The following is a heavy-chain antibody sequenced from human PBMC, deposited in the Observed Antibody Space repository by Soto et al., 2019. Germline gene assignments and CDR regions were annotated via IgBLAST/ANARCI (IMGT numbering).Heavy chain of an antibody. CDR1: GGSISSSSYY. Sequence: QLQLQESGPGLVKPSETLSLTCTVSGGSISSSSYYWGWIRQPPGKGLEWIGSIYYSGSTYYNTSLKSRVTISVDTSKSQFSLKLSSVTAADTAVYYCARRGYYYDSSGYPSVWYWGQGTLVTVSS. J-gene: IGHJ4*02. CDR3: ARRGYYYDSSGYPSVWY. CDR2: IYYSGST. D-gene: IGHD3-22*01. V-gene: IGHV4-39*01.